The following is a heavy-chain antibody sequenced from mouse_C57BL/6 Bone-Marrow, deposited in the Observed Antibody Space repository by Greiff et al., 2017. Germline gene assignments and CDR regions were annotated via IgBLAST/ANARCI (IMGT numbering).Heavy chain of an antibody. CDR3: ARRSPFDY. J-gene: IGHJ2*01. V-gene: IGHV1-26*01. Sequence: EVQLQQSGPELVKPGASVKISCKASGYTFTDYYMHWVKQSHGKSLEWIGDINPNNGGTSYNQKFKGKATLTVDKSSSTAYMELRSLTSEDSAVYYCARRSPFDYWGQGTTPTVSA. CDR2: INPNNGGT. D-gene: IGHD1-1*01. CDR1: GYTFTDYY.